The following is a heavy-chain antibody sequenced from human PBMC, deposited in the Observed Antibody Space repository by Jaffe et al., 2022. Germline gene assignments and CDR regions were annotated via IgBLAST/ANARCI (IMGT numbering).Heavy chain of an antibody. D-gene: IGHD5-12*01. Sequence: QVQLVQSGAEVKKPGSSVKVSCKASGGTFSSYAISWVRQAPGQGLEWMGGIIPIFGTANYAQKFQGRVTITADESTSTAYMELSSLRSEDTAVYYCARGPADIVAREVRYYFDYWGQGTLVTVSS. CDR3: ARGPADIVAREVRYYFDY. CDR2: IIPIFGTA. V-gene: IGHV1-69*01. J-gene: IGHJ4*02. CDR1: GGTFSSYA.